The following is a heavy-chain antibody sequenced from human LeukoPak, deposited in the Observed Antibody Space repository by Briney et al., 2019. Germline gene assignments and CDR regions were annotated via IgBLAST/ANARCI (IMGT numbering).Heavy chain of an antibody. Sequence: GGSLRLSCAASGFTFSSYGMHWVRQAPGKGLEWVAVIWYDGSNKYYADSVKGRFTISRDNSKNTLYLQMNSLRAEDTAVYYCAREYGSSGWYYNWFDPWGQGTLVTVSS. D-gene: IGHD6-19*01. V-gene: IGHV3-33*01. CDR2: IWYDGSNK. CDR1: GFTFSSYG. CDR3: AREYGSSGWYYNWFDP. J-gene: IGHJ5*02.